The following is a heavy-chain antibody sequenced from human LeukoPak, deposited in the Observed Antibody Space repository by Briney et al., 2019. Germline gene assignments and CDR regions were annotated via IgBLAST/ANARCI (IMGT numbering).Heavy chain of an antibody. V-gene: IGHV3-64D*09. Sequence: GGSLRLSCSASEFTFSSYAMHWVRQAPGKGLEYFSAISSNGGSTYYADSVKGRFTISRDNSKNTLYLQMSSLRAEDTAVYYCLKGYCSSISCYGDYWGQGTLVTVSS. CDR1: EFTFSSYA. D-gene: IGHD2-2*01. CDR3: LKGYCSSISCYGDY. J-gene: IGHJ4*02. CDR2: ISSNGGST.